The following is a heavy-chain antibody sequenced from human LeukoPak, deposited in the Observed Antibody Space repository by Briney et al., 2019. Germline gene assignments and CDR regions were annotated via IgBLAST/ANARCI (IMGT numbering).Heavy chain of an antibody. D-gene: IGHD2-2*01. J-gene: IGHJ2*01. CDR2: ITGSGGRT. CDR1: GFTLSSYA. CDR3: AKDHGYAASWVDWYFDL. V-gene: IGHV3-23*01. Sequence: GGSLRLSWAASGFTLSSYAMSWVRQAPGNGREWVSAITGSGGRTYYGASVKGGFTISRDNYKKPLYLKMNSLRADDTAVYYSAKDHGYAASWVDWYFDLWGRGTMVTVSS.